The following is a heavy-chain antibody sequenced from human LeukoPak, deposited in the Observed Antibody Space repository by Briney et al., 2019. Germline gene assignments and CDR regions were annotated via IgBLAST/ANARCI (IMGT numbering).Heavy chain of an antibody. D-gene: IGHD3-10*01. CDR2: ISSSGST. J-gene: IGHJ5*02. CDR1: GVSVSSGVYY. CDR3: ARDFYGSGSSPLGFDP. V-gene: IGHV4-31*03. Sequence: SETLSLTCTVSGVSVSSGVYYWSWIRQHPGKGLEWIGYISSSGSTCYNPSLKSRVTISVDTSNNQFSLKVSSVTAADTGVYYCARDFYGSGSSPLGFDPWGQGTLVTVSS.